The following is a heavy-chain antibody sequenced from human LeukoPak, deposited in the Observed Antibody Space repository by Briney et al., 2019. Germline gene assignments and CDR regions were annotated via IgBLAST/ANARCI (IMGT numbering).Heavy chain of an antibody. Sequence: SETLSLTCTVSGDSITSGSYYWAWIRQHPGKGLEWIGYIYYTGGTHYNPSLKSRLTISVDTSENHFSLKLSSVTAADTAIYFCARAPGALDIWGQGTMVTVSS. CDR3: ARAPGALDI. CDR1: GDSITSGSYY. J-gene: IGHJ3*02. CDR2: IYYTGGT. V-gene: IGHV4-31*03.